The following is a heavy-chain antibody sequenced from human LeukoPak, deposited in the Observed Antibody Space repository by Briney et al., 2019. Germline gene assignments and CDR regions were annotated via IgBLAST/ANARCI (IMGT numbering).Heavy chain of an antibody. CDR2: IKSKIDGGTI. D-gene: IGHD6-25*01. CDR1: GFTFSDAW. J-gene: IGHJ4*02. V-gene: IGHV3-15*01. CDR3: TTRRQDGC. Sequence: GGSLRLSCIGSGFTFSDAWISWVRQAPGKGLEWVGRIKSKIDGGTIDYAAPVKGRFTISRDDSRNTLYLQMNSLKTEDTAVYYCTTRRQDGCWGQGTLVTVS.